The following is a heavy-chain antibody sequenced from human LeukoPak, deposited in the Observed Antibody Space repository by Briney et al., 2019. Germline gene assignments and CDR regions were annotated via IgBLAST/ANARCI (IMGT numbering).Heavy chain of an antibody. D-gene: IGHD5-18*01. CDR3: ARGSRGYSYG. CDR1: GASVSSGSYY. CDR2: IYYGGST. J-gene: IGHJ4*02. V-gene: IGHV4-61*01. Sequence: SETLSLTCTVSGASVSSGSYYWSWIRQPPGKGLEWIGYIYYGGSTNYNPSLKSRVTISVDTSKNQFSLKLSSVTAADTAVYYCARGSRGYSYGWGQGTLVTVSS.